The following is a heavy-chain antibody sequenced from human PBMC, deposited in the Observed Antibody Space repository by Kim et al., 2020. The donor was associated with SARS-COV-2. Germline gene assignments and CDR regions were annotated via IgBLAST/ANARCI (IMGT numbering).Heavy chain of an antibody. D-gene: IGHD6-19*01. CDR3: ARGSSGWTGYYYGMDV. J-gene: IGHJ6*02. V-gene: IGHV3-20*01. Sequence: DSVKGRFTISGDNATNSLYLQMNSLRAEDTALYHCARGSSGWTGYYYGMDVWGQGTTVTVSS.